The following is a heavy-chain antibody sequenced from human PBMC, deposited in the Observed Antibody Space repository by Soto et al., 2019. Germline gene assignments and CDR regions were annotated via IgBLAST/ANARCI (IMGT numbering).Heavy chain of an antibody. J-gene: IGHJ2*01. D-gene: IGHD2-2*01. CDR2: ISPYNGNT. CDR3: ARDGDRCTSPRCSPWPETHFDL. V-gene: IGHV1-18*01. Sequence: QVQLVQSGDEVKKPGASVKVSCKASGYTFTNYGISWVRQAPGQGLEWMGWISPYNGNTKYPQKIQGRVTMTTYTSARPSSMELRSLRSDDTAVYFCARDGDRCTSPRCSPWPETHFDLWGRGTLVTVSS. CDR1: GYTFTNYG.